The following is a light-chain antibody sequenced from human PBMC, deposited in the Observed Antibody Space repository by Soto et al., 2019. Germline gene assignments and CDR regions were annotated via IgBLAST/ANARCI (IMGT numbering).Light chain of an antibody. CDR1: SSDVGGYNY. CDR2: EVS. V-gene: IGLV2-14*01. Sequence: QSALTQPASVSGSPGQSITISCPGTSSDVGGYNYVSWYQQHPGKAPQLMIYEVSNRPSGVSNRFSGSKSGNTAALTSSGLKAEDEADYYCSSYTSSRTVVFGGGTKLTVL. CDR3: SSYTSSRTVV. J-gene: IGLJ2*01.